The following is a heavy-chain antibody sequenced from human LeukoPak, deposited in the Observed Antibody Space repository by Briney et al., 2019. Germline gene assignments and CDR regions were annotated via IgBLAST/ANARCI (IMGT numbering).Heavy chain of an antibody. CDR3: AKAPARNWASFFDY. CDR1: GFTFRTYS. J-gene: IGHJ4*01. V-gene: IGHV3-21*04. CDR2: ISGGSGNI. D-gene: IGHD7-27*01. Sequence: KSGGSLRLSCAASGFTFRTYSMNWVRQAPGKGLEWVSFISGGSGNIYYADSVKGRFTISRDNSKNTLYLQFNSLTAEDTAVYYCAKAPARNWASFFDYWGQGILVTVSS.